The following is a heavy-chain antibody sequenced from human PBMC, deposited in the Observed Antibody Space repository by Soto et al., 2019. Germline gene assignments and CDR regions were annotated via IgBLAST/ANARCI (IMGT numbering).Heavy chain of an antibody. CDR1: GFICSSYD. CDR2: ILVDGRT. CDR3: VKERSGHSYADS. D-gene: IGHD5-18*01. J-gene: IGHJ4*02. Sequence: PGGSLRLSCAASGFICSSYDMSWVRQAPGKGLEWVSTILVDGRTFYVDSVEGRFTISRDNSKNTVYLQMNSLRVEDSAVYYCVKERSGHSYADSWGQGTLVTVSS. V-gene: IGHV3-23*01.